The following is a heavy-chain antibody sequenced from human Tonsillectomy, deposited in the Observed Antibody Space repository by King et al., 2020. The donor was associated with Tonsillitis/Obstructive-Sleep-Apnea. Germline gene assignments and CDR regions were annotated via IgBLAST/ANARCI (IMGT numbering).Heavy chain of an antibody. V-gene: IGHV4-39*01. CDR2: IYYSGST. CDR1: GGSISSSSYY. CDR3: ASGEWELSRPFDI. Sequence: MQLQESGPGLVKPSETLSLTCTVSGGSISSSSYYWGWIRQPPGKGLEWIGSIYYSGSTYYNPSLKSRVTISVDTSKNQFSLKLSSVTAADTAVYYCASGEWELSRPFDIWGQGKMVTVSS. D-gene: IGHD1-26*01. J-gene: IGHJ3*02.